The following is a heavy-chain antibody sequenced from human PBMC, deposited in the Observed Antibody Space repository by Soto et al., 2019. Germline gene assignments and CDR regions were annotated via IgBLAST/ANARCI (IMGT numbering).Heavy chain of an antibody. D-gene: IGHD2-21*01. J-gene: IGHJ6*02. CDR3: TRILWSSRRDALDI. CDR1: GFTFRNYA. V-gene: IGHV3-23*01. CDR2: IGTSGAPT. Sequence: GGSLRLSCIASGFTFRNYAMAWVRQAPGEDLEWVSAIGTSGAPTLYADSVKSRFSISRDDSRNTVSLQMNSLGVEDTATYYCTRILWSSRRDALDIWGQGTTVTVSS.